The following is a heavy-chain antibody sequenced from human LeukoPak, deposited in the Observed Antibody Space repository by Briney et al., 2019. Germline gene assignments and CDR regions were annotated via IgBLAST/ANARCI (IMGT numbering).Heavy chain of an antibody. CDR2: SRPYNGKT. V-gene: IGHV1-18*01. Sequence: GASVKVSCKASGYTFSNYGISWVRQAPGQGLEWMGWSRPYNGKTNYAQKLQGRVTMTTDTSTSTAYMELRSLRSDDTAMYYCARGLLTFGGVIGGPQALEYFQHWGQGTLVTVSS. CDR3: ARGLLTFGGVIGGPQALEYFQH. D-gene: IGHD3-16*02. CDR1: GYTFSNYG. J-gene: IGHJ1*01.